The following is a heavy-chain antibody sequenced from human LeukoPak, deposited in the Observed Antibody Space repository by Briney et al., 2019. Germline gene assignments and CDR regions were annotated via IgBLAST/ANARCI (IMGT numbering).Heavy chain of an antibody. CDR2: ISGSGGST. CDR1: GFTFSSYA. V-gene: IGHV3-23*01. Sequence: PGGSLRLSCAASGFTFSSYAMSWVRQAPGKGLEWVSAISGSGGSTYYADSVKGRFTISRDNSKNTLYLQMNSLRAEDTAVYYCAKVIITIGYDSSGYDYFDYWGQGTLVTVSS. CDR3: AKVIITIGYDSSGYDYFDY. J-gene: IGHJ4*02. D-gene: IGHD3-22*01.